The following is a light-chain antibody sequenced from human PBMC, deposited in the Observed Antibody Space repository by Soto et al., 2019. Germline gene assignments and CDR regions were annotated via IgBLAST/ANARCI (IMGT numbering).Light chain of an antibody. CDR2: GAS. CDR3: QQYNTWTSIT. CDR1: QMISTN. J-gene: IGKJ5*01. Sequence: IVMTQSPATLSVSPGDGATLSCRASQMISTNLAWYQQKPGQAPRLLIYGASTRAAGVPARFRGSRSGTEFTLTISSLQSEDFAVYYCQQYNTWTSITFGQGTRLEIK. V-gene: IGKV3-15*01.